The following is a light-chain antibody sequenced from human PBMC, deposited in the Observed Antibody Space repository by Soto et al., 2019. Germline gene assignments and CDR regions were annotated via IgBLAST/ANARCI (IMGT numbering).Light chain of an antibody. CDR3: QQYDNWPPWT. CDR2: DAS. V-gene: IGKV3-15*01. J-gene: IGKJ1*01. Sequence: EAVMTQSPATLSVSPGERATLSCRASQSVSSNLAWYQQKPGQAPRLLFYDASNRATGIPARFSGSGSGTEFTLTINSLQSEDFAVYYCQQYDNWPPWTFGQGTKVDIK. CDR1: QSVSSN.